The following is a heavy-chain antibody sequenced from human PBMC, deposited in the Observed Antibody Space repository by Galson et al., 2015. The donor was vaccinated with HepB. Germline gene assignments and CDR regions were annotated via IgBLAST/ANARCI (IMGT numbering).Heavy chain of an antibody. CDR1: GFTFSSYS. J-gene: IGHJ4*02. V-gene: IGHV3-72*01. CDR3: ARSEVTTVVTDFDS. CDR2: SRNKPKGYST. D-gene: IGHD4-23*01. Sequence: SLRLSCATSGFTFSSYSINWVRQAPGKGLEWVGRSRNKPKGYSTAYAASVKGRFTVSRDDSKNSVFLQMNSLRSEDTAVYYCARSEVTTVVTDFDSWGQGTLVTVSS.